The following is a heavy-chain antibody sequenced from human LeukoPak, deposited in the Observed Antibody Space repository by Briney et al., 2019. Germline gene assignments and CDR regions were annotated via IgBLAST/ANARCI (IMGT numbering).Heavy chain of an antibody. D-gene: IGHD2-15*01. CDR2: TYYSGST. CDR1: GGSISSSSYY. V-gene: IGHV4-39*01. Sequence: SETLSLTCTVSGGSISSSSYYWGWIRQPPGKGLEWIGSTYYSGSTYYNPSLKSRVTISVDTSKNQFSLKLSSVTAADTAVYYCASHGSDIVVVVAAPISYYFDYWGQGTLVTVSS. CDR3: ASHGSDIVVVVAAPISYYFDY. J-gene: IGHJ4*02.